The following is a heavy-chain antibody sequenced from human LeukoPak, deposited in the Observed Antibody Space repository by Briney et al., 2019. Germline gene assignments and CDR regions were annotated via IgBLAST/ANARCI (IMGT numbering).Heavy chain of an antibody. CDR1: GYTFTSYD. V-gene: IGHV1-8*01. CDR3: ARGGSYSYYYGMDV. D-gene: IGHD1-26*01. CDR2: MNPNSGNT. Sequence: ASVKVSCKASGYTFTSYDINWVRQATGQGLEWMGWMNPNSGNTGYAQKFQGRVTMTRNTSISTAYMELSSLRSEDTAAYYCARGGSYSYYYGMDVWGQGTTVTVSS. J-gene: IGHJ6*02.